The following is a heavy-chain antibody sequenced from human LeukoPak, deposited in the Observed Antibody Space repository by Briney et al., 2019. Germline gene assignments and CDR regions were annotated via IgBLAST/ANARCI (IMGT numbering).Heavy chain of an antibody. CDR3: ARDHNYDSSGYFLYY. D-gene: IGHD3-22*01. J-gene: IGHJ4*02. V-gene: IGHV4-34*01. Sequence: SETLSFTCAVYGGSFSGYYWNWIRQPPGKGLEWIGEINHSGNTNYNPSLKSRVTMSVDTSKNQFSLRLSSVTAADTAVYYCARDHNYDSSGYFLYYWGQGTLVTVSS. CDR2: INHSGNT. CDR1: GGSFSGYY.